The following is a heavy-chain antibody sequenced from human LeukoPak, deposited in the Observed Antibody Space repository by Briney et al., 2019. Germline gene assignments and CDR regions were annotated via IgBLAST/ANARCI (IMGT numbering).Heavy chain of an antibody. Sequence: SVKVSCKASGGTFSSYAISWVRQAPGQGLEWMGGIIPIFGTANYAQKFQGRVTITADESTSTAYMGLSSLRSDDTAVYYCARDYSSGWPNFDYWGQGTLVTVSS. CDR1: GGTFSSYA. V-gene: IGHV1-69*13. D-gene: IGHD6-19*01. CDR2: IIPIFGTA. J-gene: IGHJ4*02. CDR3: ARDYSSGWPNFDY.